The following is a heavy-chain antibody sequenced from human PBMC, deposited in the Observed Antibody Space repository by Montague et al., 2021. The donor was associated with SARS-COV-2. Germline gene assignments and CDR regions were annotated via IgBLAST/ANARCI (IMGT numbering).Heavy chain of an antibody. D-gene: IGHD3-22*01. J-gene: IGHJ3*01. Sequence: SETLSLTCSVSGVSVNNYYWAWIRQTPEKGLEWIGYIYYTGRTNYNPSLRNRITISVDTSANQFSLKLRSVTAADTAVYYCGRDFYDSSDYLKGTFDVWGHGTVVSVSS. CDR1: GVSVNNYY. CDR2: IYYTGRT. CDR3: GRDFYDSSDYLKGTFDV. V-gene: IGHV4-59*02.